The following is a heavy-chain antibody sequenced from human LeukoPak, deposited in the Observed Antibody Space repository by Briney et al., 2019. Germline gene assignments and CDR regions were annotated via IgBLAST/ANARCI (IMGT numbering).Heavy chain of an antibody. J-gene: IGHJ4*02. V-gene: IGHV4-34*01. D-gene: IGHD6-13*01. CDR3: ARGLAAARRTFDY. CDR2: INHSGST. CDR1: GGSFSGYY. Sequence: SETLSLTCAVYGGSFSGYYWSWIRQPPGKGLEWIGEINHSGSTNYNPSLKSRVTISVDTSKNQFSLKLSSVTAADTAVYYCARGLAAARRTFDYWGQGTLVTVSS.